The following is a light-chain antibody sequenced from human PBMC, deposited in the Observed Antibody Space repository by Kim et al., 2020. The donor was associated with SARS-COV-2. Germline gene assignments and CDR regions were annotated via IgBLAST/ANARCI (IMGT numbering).Light chain of an antibody. CDR3: SSFRTGNTLYV. V-gene: IGLV2-14*03. Sequence: QSALTQPASVSGSPGQSITISCTGTSSDVGTYNYVSWYQQHPGKVPKLMIYDVTNRPSGVSDRFSGSKSGNTAFLTISGLQAEDEADYYCSSFRTGNTLYVFGTGTKVTVL. J-gene: IGLJ1*01. CDR2: DVT. CDR1: SSDVGTYNY.